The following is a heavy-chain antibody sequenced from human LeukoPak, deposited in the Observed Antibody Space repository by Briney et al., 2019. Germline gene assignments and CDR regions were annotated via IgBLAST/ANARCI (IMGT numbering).Heavy chain of an antibody. CDR3: AKEIYSSGWSLRDY. D-gene: IGHD6-19*01. CDR1: GFTFSSYA. V-gene: IGHV3-23*01. J-gene: IGHJ4*02. CDR2: ISGSGGST. Sequence: GGSLRLSCAASGFTFSSYAMSWVRQAPGKGLEWVSAISGSGGSTYYADSVKGRFTISRDNSKNTLCLQMNSLRAEDTAVYYCAKEIYSSGWSLRDYWGQGTLVTVSS.